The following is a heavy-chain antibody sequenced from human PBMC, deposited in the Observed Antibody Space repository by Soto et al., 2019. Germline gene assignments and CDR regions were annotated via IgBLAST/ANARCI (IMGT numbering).Heavy chain of an antibody. V-gene: IGHV3-33*01. CDR2: IWYDGSNK. J-gene: IGHJ6*02. Sequence: GGSLRLSCAASGFTFSSYGMHWVRQAPGKGLEWVAVIWYDGSNKYYADSVKGRFTISRDNSKNTLYLQMNSLRAEDTAVYYCARDLLFWSGPPYGMDVWGQGT. D-gene: IGHD3-3*01. CDR1: GFTFSSYG. CDR3: ARDLLFWSGPPYGMDV.